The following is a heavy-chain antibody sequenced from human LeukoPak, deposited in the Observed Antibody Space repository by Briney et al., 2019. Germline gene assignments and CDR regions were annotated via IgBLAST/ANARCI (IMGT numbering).Heavy chain of an antibody. CDR3: ARIYDFWSGYHFDY. D-gene: IGHD3-3*01. Sequence: GGSLRLSCAASGFTFSSYSMNWVRQAPGKGLEWVSYISSSSSTIYYADSVKGRFTISRDNAKNSLYLQMNSPRAEDTAVYYCARIYDFWSGYHFDYWGQGTLVTVSS. V-gene: IGHV3-48*01. CDR2: ISSSSSTI. J-gene: IGHJ4*02. CDR1: GFTFSSYS.